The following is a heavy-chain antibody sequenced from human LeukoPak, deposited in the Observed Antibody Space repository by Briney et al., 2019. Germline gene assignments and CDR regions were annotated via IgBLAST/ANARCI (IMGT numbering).Heavy chain of an antibody. CDR2: INPNSGGT. CDR3: ARAGYSSSWYTDWFDP. D-gene: IGHD6-13*01. Sequence: GASVKVSCKASGHTFTGYYMHWVRQAPGQGLEWMGWINPNSGGTNYAQKFQGRVTMTRDTSISTAYMELSRLRSDDTAVYYCARAGYSSSWYTDWFDPWGQGTLVTVSS. J-gene: IGHJ5*02. V-gene: IGHV1-2*02. CDR1: GHTFTGYY.